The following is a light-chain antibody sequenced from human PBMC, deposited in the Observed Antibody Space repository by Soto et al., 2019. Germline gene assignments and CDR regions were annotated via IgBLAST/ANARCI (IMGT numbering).Light chain of an antibody. CDR2: STS. V-gene: IGKV1-39*01. CDR3: QQSYSTPSIT. CDR1: QNIRNS. Sequence: DIQMTQAPSSLSASVGDRVNITWRASQNIRNSLNWYQQKPGKAPKLLISSTSSLQSGVPSRFSGSGSGTDFTLTISSLQPEDFASYYCQQSYSTPSITFGQGTRLEI. J-gene: IGKJ5*01.